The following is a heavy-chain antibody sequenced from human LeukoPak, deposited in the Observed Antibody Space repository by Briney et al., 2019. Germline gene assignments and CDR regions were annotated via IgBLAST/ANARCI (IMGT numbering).Heavy chain of an antibody. CDR2: IKQDGSEK. D-gene: IGHD2-8*02. Sequence: PGGSLRLSCAASGLTLSTYWMSWVRQAPGKGLEWVANIKQDGSEKKYLDSVKGRFTISRDNAKNSLYLQMNSLRAEDTALYYCARDLWAIRVLDGFDLWGQGTLVTVSS. V-gene: IGHV3-7*03. J-gene: IGHJ4*02. CDR1: GLTLSTYW. CDR3: ARDLWAIRVLDGFDL.